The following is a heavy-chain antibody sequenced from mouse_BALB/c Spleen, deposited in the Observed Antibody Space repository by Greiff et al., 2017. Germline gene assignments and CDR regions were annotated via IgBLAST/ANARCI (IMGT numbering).Heavy chain of an antibody. CDR1: GFTFSDYG. CDR2: ISNLAYSI. CDR3: ARGSGGEGAMDY. V-gene: IGHV5-15*02. Sequence: EVHLVESGGGLVQPGGSRKLSCAASGFTFSDYGMAWDRQAPGKGPEWVAFISNLAYSIYYADTVTGRFTISRENAKNTLYLEMSSLRSEDTAMYYCARGSGGEGAMDYWGQGTSVTVSS. J-gene: IGHJ4*01.